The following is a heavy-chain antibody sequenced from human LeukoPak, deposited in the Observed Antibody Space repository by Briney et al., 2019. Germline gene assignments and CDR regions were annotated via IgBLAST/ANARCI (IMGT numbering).Heavy chain of an antibody. Sequence: GGSLRLSCAASGFTFSSYAMSWVRQAPGKGLGWVSAISGSGGSTYYADSVKGRFTISRDNSKNTLYLQMNSLRAEDTAVYYCAKGSSRVYQLLSGWGQGTLVTVSS. D-gene: IGHD2-2*01. J-gene: IGHJ4*02. V-gene: IGHV3-23*01. CDR3: AKGSSRVYQLLSG. CDR1: GFTFSSYA. CDR2: ISGSGGST.